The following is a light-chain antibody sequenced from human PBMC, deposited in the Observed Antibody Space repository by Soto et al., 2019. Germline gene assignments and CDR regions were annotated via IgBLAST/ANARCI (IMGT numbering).Light chain of an antibody. J-gene: IGKJ1*01. V-gene: IGKV3-20*01. Sequence: IVLTQSPGILSLSPGERATLSCRASQSVSSNYLAWYQQKPGQAPRLLIYGAASRATGVPDRFSGSGSGTDFTLTVSSLEPEDFAMYYCQQYSSSPQTFGQGTKVEIK. CDR1: QSVSSNY. CDR3: QQYSSSPQT. CDR2: GAA.